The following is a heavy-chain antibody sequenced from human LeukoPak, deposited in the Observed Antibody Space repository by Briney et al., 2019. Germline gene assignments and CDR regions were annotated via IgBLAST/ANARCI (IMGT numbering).Heavy chain of an antibody. CDR2: IYYSEST. CDR1: GGSISSSSYY. CDR3: ARGLSRRGRAARTAFDI. V-gene: IGHV4-39*07. Sequence: PSETLSLTCTVSGGSISSSSYYWGWIRQPPGKGLEWIGSIYYSESTYYNPSLKSRVTISVDTSKNQLSLKLSSVTAADTAVYYCARGLSRRGRAARTAFDIWGQGTMVTASS. D-gene: IGHD2-21*01. J-gene: IGHJ3*02.